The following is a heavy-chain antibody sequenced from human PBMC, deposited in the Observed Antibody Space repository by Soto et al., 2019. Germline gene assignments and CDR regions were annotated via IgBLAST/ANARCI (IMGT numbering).Heavy chain of an antibody. D-gene: IGHD3-3*01. CDR3: VRIRSGYSPSSYYYGLDV. Sequence: SGPTLVNPTQTLTLTCSFSGFSLSADGMCVSWIRQPPGKALDWLALIDWEDNKFYNTPLKTRLTLSKDTSKNQVVLTMTDMDPVDTATYYCVRIRSGYSPSSYYYGLDVWGQGTTVTVSS. V-gene: IGHV2-70*01. CDR1: GFSLSADGMC. CDR2: IDWEDNK. J-gene: IGHJ6*02.